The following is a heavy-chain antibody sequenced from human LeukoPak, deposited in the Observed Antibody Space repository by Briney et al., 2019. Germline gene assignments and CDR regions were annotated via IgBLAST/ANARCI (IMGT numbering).Heavy chain of an antibody. V-gene: IGHV4-61*05. J-gene: IGHJ4*02. Sequence: SETLSLTCTVSGGSINSNSYYWGWIRQPPGKGLEWIGYIYYSGSTNYNPSLKSRVTISVDTSKNQFSLKLSSVTAADTAVYYCASSSGWPSFDYWGQGTLVTVSS. CDR1: GGSINSNSYY. CDR2: IYYSGST. D-gene: IGHD6-19*01. CDR3: ASSSGWPSFDY.